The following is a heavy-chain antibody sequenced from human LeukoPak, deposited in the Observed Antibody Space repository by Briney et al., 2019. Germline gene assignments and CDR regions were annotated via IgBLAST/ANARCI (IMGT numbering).Heavy chain of an antibody. CDR2: IRYDRSDK. J-gene: IGHJ4*02. Sequence: GGSLRLSCAASGFTFSSYGMHWVRQAPGKGLEWVAFIRYDRSDKYYADSVKGRFTIFRDNSKNTLYLQMNSLRDEDTAMYYCAKDVVFGGSSGVRYFDYWGQGTLVTVSS. CDR3: AKDVVFGGSSGVRYFDY. D-gene: IGHD3-22*01. V-gene: IGHV3-30*02. CDR1: GFTFSSYG.